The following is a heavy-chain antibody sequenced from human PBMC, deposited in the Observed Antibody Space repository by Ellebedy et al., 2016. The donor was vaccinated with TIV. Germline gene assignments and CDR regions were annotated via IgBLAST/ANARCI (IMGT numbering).Heavy chain of an antibody. V-gene: IGHV3-21*01. D-gene: IGHD1-26*01. CDR2: ISSSSSYI. Sequence: GESLKISXAASGFTFSSYSMNWVRQAPGKGLEWVSSISSSSSYIYYADSVKGRFTISRDNSKNTLYLQMNSLRAEDTAVYYCARDKYSGSYYNAFDIWGQGTMVTVSS. CDR1: GFTFSSYS. CDR3: ARDKYSGSYYNAFDI. J-gene: IGHJ3*02.